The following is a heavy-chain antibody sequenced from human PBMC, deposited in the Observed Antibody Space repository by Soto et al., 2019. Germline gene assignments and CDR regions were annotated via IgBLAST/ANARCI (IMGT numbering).Heavy chain of an antibody. CDR1: GGSISSSSYY. CDR2: IYYSGTT. J-gene: IGHJ4*02. Sequence: QLQLQESGPGLVKPSETLSLTCTVSGGSISSSSYYWGWIRQPPGKGLEWIASIYYSGTTYYSPSLKSRVTISVDTSKNQFSLKVNSVTAADTAVYFCMRPAREWDISGFAYWGQGILVTVSS. CDR3: MRPAREWDISGFAY. D-gene: IGHD1-26*01. V-gene: IGHV4-39*01.